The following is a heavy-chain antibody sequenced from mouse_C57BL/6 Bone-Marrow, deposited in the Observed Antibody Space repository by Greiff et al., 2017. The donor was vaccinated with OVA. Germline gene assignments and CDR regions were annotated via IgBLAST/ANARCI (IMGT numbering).Heavy chain of an antibody. CDR3: AKNSRRRPFAY. CDR2: ILRGGST. V-gene: IGHV2-5*01. D-gene: IGHD2-12*01. CDR1: GFSLHSYG. Sequence: VKLVESGPGLVQPSQSLSITCTVSGFSLHSYGVHWVRQSPGKGLEWLGVILRGGSTDYNAAFMSRLRITNDNSKSQVFFKMNSLQADDTARYYCAKNSRRRPFAYWCQVALVTVSA. J-gene: IGHJ3*01.